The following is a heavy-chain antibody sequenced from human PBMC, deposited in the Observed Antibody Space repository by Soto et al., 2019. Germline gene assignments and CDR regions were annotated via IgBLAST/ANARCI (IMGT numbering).Heavy chain of an antibody. V-gene: IGHV5-51*01. CDR2: IYPGDSDT. J-gene: IGHJ3*02. D-gene: IGHD4-17*01. Sequence: GESLKISCKASGYTFTTYWIGWVRQMPGKGLEWMGIIYPGDSDTRYSPSFQGQVTISVDKFISTAYLQWSSLKASDTAMYYCARHSDYRHHVRDAFDIWGQGTMVTVSS. CDR1: GYTFTTYW. CDR3: ARHSDYRHHVRDAFDI.